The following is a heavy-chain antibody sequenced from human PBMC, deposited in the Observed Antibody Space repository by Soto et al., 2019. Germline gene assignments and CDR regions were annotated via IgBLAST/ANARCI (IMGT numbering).Heavy chain of an antibody. V-gene: IGHV1-69*08. Sequence: QVQLVQSGAEVKKPASSVKVSCKASGGTFSSYTISWVRQAPGQGREWMGRIIPILGIANYAQKFQGRVTITADQSTSTAYMELSSLRSEDTAVYYCARERKLMPNWFDPWGQGTLVTVSS. D-gene: IGHD2-2*01. CDR1: GGTFSSYT. CDR3: ARERKLMPNWFDP. CDR2: IIPILGIA. J-gene: IGHJ5*02.